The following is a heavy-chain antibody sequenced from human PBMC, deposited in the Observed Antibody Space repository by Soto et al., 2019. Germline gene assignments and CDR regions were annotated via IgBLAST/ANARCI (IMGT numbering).Heavy chain of an antibody. J-gene: IGHJ6*02. CDR2: IWNDGSNS. Sequence: QVQLVESGGGVVQPGRSLRLSCAASGFTFNNYGMHWVRQAPGKGLEWLAVIWNDGSNSSYANSVKGRFTISRDNSKNTLYLQMSSLRAEDKVVYYCARRQIPPPTRGAANARGAIHVWGQGTTVTVSS. CDR3: ARRQIPPPTRGAANARGAIHV. D-gene: IGHD6-13*01. CDR1: GFTFNNYG. V-gene: IGHV3-33*01.